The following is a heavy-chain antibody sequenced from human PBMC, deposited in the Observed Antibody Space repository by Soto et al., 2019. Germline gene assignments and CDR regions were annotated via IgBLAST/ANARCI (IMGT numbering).Heavy chain of an antibody. V-gene: IGHV3-53*01. CDR2: IYPGGTT. D-gene: IGHD3-10*01. CDR3: ARILGYFGSASSDYFDY. J-gene: IGHJ4*02. Sequence: GGSLRLSCAASWFTVSSKYMSWARQAPGKGLEWVSVIYPGGTTYYTDSVKGRYTISRDNSNNTLYLQMNSLRAEDTAVYYCARILGYFGSASSDYFDYWGQGTLVTVSS. CDR1: WFTVSSKY.